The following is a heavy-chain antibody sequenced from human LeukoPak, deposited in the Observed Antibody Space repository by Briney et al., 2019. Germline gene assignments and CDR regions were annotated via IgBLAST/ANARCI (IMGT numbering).Heavy chain of an antibody. J-gene: IGHJ4*02. D-gene: IGHD3-10*01. Sequence: GGSLRLSCAASEITFSSYAMSWVRQAPGKGLEWVSSISASGSLTYYADSVKGRFTISRDNSKSILFLQMNSLTVEGTAVYFWAKGWFGETLHGPHDYWGQGPLVTVSS. CDR2: ISASGSLT. V-gene: IGHV3-23*01. CDR3: AKGWFGETLHGPHDY. CDR1: EITFSSYA.